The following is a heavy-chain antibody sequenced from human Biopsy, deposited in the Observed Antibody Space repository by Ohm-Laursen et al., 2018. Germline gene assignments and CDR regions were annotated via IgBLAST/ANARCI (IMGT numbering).Heavy chain of an antibody. Sequence: ASVKVSCKSPGNTFATYHIHWVRQAPGQGLEWMGVISPSGATTSFSQKFQGRITMTRDTSTGTVYMDLNSLGSEDTAVYYCARAGVGSDGTDSYYYGMNVWGPGTTVTVSS. V-gene: IGHV1-46*01. D-gene: IGHD5-24*01. J-gene: IGHJ6*02. CDR3: ARAGVGSDGTDSYYYGMNV. CDR1: GNTFATYH. CDR2: ISPSGATT.